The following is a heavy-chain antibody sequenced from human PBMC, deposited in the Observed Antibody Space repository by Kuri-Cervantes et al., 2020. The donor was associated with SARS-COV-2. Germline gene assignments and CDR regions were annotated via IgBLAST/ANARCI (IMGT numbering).Heavy chain of an antibody. Sequence: ESLKISCAVSGYSISSGYYWGWIRQPPGKGLEWIGSIYHSGSTYYNPSLKSRVTISVDTSKNQFSLKLSSVTAADTAVYYCASSLATNPEYFQHWGQGTLVTVPS. V-gene: IGHV4-38-2*01. CDR1: GYSISSGYY. J-gene: IGHJ1*01. CDR3: ASSLATNPEYFQH. D-gene: IGHD6-13*01. CDR2: IYHSGST.